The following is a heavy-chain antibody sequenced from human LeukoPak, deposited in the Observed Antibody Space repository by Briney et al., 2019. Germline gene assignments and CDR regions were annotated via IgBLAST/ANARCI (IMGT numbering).Heavy chain of an antibody. J-gene: IGHJ4*02. CDR2: IYYSGST. Sequence: PSETLSLTCTVSGGSISSYYWSWIRQPPGKGLEWIGYIYYSGSTNYNPSLKSRVTISVDTSKNQFSLKLSSVTAADTAVYYCARARIAAAGTADYWGQGTLVTVSS. CDR3: ARARIAAAGTADY. CDR1: GGSISSYY. D-gene: IGHD6-13*01. V-gene: IGHV4-59*08.